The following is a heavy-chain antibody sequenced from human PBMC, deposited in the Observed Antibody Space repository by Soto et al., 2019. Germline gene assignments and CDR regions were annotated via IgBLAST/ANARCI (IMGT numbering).Heavy chain of an antibody. Sequence: SETLCLTSTDAGGSIRSHDWSWIRQPPGKGLEWIGYIYYSGSTNYNPSLKSRVTISVDTSKNQFSLKLSSVTAADTAVYYCARGLRYSSGWYYFDYWGQGTLVTVSS. CDR3: ARGLRYSSGWYYFDY. J-gene: IGHJ4*02. CDR2: IYYSGST. D-gene: IGHD6-19*01. CDR1: GGSIRSHD. V-gene: IGHV4-59*11.